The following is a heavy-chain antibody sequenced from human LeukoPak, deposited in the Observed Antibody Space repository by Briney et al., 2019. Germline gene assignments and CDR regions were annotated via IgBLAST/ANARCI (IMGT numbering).Heavy chain of an antibody. J-gene: IGHJ3*01. CDR3: GRDPNGDYVGAFDF. CDR2: IRGSGDGT. V-gene: IGHV3-23*01. CDR1: GFTFSSYA. Sequence: PGGSLRLSCAASGFTFSSYAMTWVRQAPGKGLEWVSSIRGSGDGTSYGDSVKGRFTMSRDNSKNTLYLQMNSLRAEDTAIYYCGRDPNGDYVGAFDFWGRGTLVTVSS. D-gene: IGHD4-17*01.